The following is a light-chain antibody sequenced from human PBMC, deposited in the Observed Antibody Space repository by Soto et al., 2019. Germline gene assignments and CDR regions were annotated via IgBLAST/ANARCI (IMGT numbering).Light chain of an antibody. J-gene: IGKJ2*01. CDR1: QSISSW. Sequence: DIQMTQSPSTLSASVGDRVTITCRASQSISSWLAWYQQKPGKAPKLLIYDASNLDSGVPSRFSGSGSGTEFTLTISSLQPDDFATYYCQQYNSYSYTFGQGTKLEIK. V-gene: IGKV1-5*01. CDR2: DAS. CDR3: QQYNSYSYT.